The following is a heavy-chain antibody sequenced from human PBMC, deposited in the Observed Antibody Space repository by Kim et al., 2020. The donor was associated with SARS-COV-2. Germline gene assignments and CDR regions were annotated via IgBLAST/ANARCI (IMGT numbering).Heavy chain of an antibody. CDR2: IYYSGST. CDR1: GGSISSYY. Sequence: SETLSLTCTVSGGSISSYYWSWIRQPPGKGLEWIGYIYYSGSTNYNPSLKSRVTISVDTSKNQFSLKLSSVTAVDTAVYYCARSTNWASFDYWGQGTLVTVSS. V-gene: IGHV4-59*01. D-gene: IGHD7-27*01. J-gene: IGHJ4*02. CDR3: ARSTNWASFDY.